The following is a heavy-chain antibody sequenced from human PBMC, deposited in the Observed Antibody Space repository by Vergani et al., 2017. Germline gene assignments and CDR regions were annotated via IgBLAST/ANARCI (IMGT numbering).Heavy chain of an antibody. CDR1: GFTFRSYA. CDR3: ARARWYCSSTSCYPGWFDP. D-gene: IGHD2-2*01. Sequence: EVQLLESGGGLVQPGGSLRLSCAASGFTFRSYAMSWVRQAPGKGLGWVSAISGSGGSTYYADSVKGRFTISRNNSKNTLYLQMNSLRGGDTAVDYCARARWYCSSTSCYPGWFDPWGQGTLVTVSS. CDR2: ISGSGGST. V-gene: IGHV3-23*01. J-gene: IGHJ5*02.